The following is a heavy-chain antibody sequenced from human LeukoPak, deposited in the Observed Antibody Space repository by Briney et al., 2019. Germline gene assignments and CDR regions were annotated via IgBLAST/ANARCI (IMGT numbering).Heavy chain of an antibody. CDR3: ARGYYYDSSGPNIPFDY. CDR2: INSDGSST. Sequence: GGSLRLSCAASGFTFSSYAMSWVRQAPGKGLVWVSRINSDGSSTGYADSVKGRFTISRDNAKNTLYLQMDSLRAEDTALYYCARGYYYDSSGPNIPFDYWGQGTLVTVSS. J-gene: IGHJ4*02. D-gene: IGHD3-22*01. V-gene: IGHV3-74*01. CDR1: GFTFSSYA.